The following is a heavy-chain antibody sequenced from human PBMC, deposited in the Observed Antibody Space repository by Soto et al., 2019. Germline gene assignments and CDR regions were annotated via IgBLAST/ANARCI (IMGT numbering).Heavy chain of an antibody. Sequence: GGSLRLSCVASGLTFGSRAMTWVRQAPGEGLQWVSTITDTGGDAKYADSVRGRLVISRDNSKKTLYLQMTSLTAEDSAMYYCARGSTDSYPGSRIFDFWGRGTLVTVSS. CDR1: GLTFGSRA. D-gene: IGHD3-10*01. V-gene: IGHV3-23*01. CDR2: ITDTGGDA. J-gene: IGHJ4*02. CDR3: ARGSTDSYPGSRIFDF.